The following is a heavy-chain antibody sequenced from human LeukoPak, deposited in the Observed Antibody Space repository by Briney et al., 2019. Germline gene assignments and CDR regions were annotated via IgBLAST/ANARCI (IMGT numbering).Heavy chain of an antibody. CDR1: GYSISNGYY. CDR2: IYHSGST. Sequence: PSETLSLTCAVSGYSISNGYYWGWIRQPPGKGLEWIGSIYHSGSTYYNPSLKSRVTMSVDTSKNQFSLKLSSVTAADTAVYYCAREADYYDSSGYYYYFDYWGQGTLVTVSS. V-gene: IGHV4-38-2*02. D-gene: IGHD3-22*01. CDR3: AREADYYDSSGYYYYFDY. J-gene: IGHJ4*02.